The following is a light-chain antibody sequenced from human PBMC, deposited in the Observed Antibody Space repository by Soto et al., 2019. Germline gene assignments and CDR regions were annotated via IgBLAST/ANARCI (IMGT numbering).Light chain of an antibody. CDR2: EVS. J-gene: IGLJ2*01. Sequence: QSALTQPASVSGSRGQSISISCTGSSSDVGGYKYVSWYQQHPGKAPRLMIYEVSNRPSGVSNRFSGSKSGNTASLTISGRQAEDEADDYCSSYASSGTVVFGGGTKLTVL. V-gene: IGLV2-14*01. CDR1: SSDVGGYKY. CDR3: SSYASSGTVV.